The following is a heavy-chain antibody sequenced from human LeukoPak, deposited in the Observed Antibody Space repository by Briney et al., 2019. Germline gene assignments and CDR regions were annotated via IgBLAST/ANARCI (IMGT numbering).Heavy chain of an antibody. J-gene: IGHJ6*02. D-gene: IGHD1-26*01. CDR1: GFTFSSYD. CDR3: ARGLGATTGGSMDV. CDR2: IGTAGDT. Sequence: HGGSLRLPCAASGFTFSSYDMHWVRQATGKGLEWVSAIGTAGDTYYPGSVKGRFTISRENAKNSLYLQMNSLRAGDTAVYYCARGLGATTGGSMDVWGQGTTVTVSS. V-gene: IGHV3-13*01.